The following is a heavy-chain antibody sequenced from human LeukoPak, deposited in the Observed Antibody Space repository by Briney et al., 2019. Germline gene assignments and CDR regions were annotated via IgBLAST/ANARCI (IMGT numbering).Heavy chain of an antibody. V-gene: IGHV1-58*02. CDR1: GFTFTSSA. Sequence: SVKVSCKASGFTFTSSAMQGVRQARGQRLEWIGWIVVGRGNTNYAQKFQERATITRDMSTSTAYMELSSLRSEDTAVYYCAASMWLAGPTEYWGQGTLVTVSS. CDR3: AASMWLAGPTEY. J-gene: IGHJ4*02. CDR2: IVVGRGNT. D-gene: IGHD1-7*01.